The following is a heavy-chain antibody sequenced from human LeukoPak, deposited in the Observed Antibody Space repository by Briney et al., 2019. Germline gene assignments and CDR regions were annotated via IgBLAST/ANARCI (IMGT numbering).Heavy chain of an antibody. CDR3: ARGPAPAYCSSTSCYRAYYYYYGMDV. CDR2: INHSGST. V-gene: IGHV4-34*01. J-gene: IGHJ6*02. D-gene: IGHD2-2*02. Sequence: SETLSLTCAVYGGPFSGYYWSWIRQPPGKGLEWIGEINHSGSTNYNPSLKSRVTISVDTSKNQFSLKLSSVTAADTAVYYCARGPAPAYCSSTSCYRAYYYYYGMDVWGQGTTVTVSS. CDR1: GGPFSGYY.